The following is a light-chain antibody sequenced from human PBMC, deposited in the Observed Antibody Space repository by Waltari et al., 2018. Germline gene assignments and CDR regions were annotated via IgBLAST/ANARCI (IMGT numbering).Light chain of an antibody. CDR1: QSIGRW. Sequence: DIQMTQSPSTLSASVGDRVTVTCRASQSIGRWLAWYQQKPGKATKLLIYTASSLESGFPSRFSGSGSGTEFTLTISSLQPDDFATYYCQQYKSYPWTFGQGTKVEIK. J-gene: IGKJ1*01. V-gene: IGKV1-5*03. CDR2: TAS. CDR3: QQYKSYPWT.